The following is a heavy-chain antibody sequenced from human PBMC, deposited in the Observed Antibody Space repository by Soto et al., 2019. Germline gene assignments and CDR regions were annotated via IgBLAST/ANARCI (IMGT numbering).Heavy chain of an antibody. CDR1: GGSISGSSYY. CDR3: ATYEGWGMTGTEGAFDI. D-gene: IGHD1-7*01. J-gene: IGHJ3*02. V-gene: IGHV4-39*01. Sequence: ETLSLTCTVSGGSISGSSYYWGWIRQSPGKRLEYIGSIYYSGSTFYNPSLKSRITISVDTSKNQFSLKLSSVTASDTAVYYCATYEGWGMTGTEGAFDIWGQGTKVTVSS. CDR2: IYYSGST.